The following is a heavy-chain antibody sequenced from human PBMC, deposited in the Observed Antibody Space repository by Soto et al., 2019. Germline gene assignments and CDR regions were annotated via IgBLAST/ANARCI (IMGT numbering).Heavy chain of an antibody. V-gene: IGHV3-23*01. D-gene: IGHD5-18*01. J-gene: IGHJ4*02. CDR2: ISGSGGST. CDR1: GFTFSSYA. CDR3: AKVPPSRGYSYGYVDY. Sequence: PGGSLRLSCAASGFTFSSYAMSWVRQAPGKGLEWVSAISGSGGSTYYADSVKGRFTISRDNSKNTLYLQMNSLRAEDTAVYYCAKVPPSRGYSYGYVDYWGQGTLVTVSS.